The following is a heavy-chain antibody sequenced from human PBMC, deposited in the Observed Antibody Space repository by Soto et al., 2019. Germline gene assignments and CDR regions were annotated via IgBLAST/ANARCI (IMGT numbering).Heavy chain of an antibody. CDR3: ARDFRLGELRYYRLDV. V-gene: IGHV4-59*01. J-gene: IGHJ6*02. Sequence: SETLSLTCTVSGGSISSYYWSWIRQPPGKGLEWIGYIYYSGSTNYNPSLKSRVTISVDTSKNQFSLKLSFVTAADTAVYYCARDFRLGELRYYRLDVWGQGTTVTGSS. CDR2: IYYSGST. CDR1: GGSISSYY. D-gene: IGHD3-16*01.